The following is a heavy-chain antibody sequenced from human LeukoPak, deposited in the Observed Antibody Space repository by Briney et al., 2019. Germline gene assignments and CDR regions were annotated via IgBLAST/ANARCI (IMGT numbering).Heavy chain of an antibody. D-gene: IGHD6-25*01. CDR1: GFTFYDYA. CDR3: ARGNYRSAQTMFDS. V-gene: IGHV3-43D*03. J-gene: IGHJ4*02. Sequence: GGSLRLSCAASGFTFYDYAMHWLRQVPGKGLEWISLITWGDGDPYYADSVRGRFSISRDNTRDSLYLQMSSLRPEGTAFYFCARGNYRSAQTMFDSWGPGTLVTVSS. CDR2: ITWGDGDP.